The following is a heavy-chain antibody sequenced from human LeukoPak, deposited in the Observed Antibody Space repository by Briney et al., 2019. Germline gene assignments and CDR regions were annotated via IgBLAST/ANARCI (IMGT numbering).Heavy chain of an antibody. V-gene: IGHV3-48*01. D-gene: IGHD5-18*01. CDR2: ISSSSSTI. J-gene: IGHJ4*02. Sequence: GGSLRLSCAASGFTFSTYAMNWVRQAPGKGLEWVSYISSSSSTIYYADSVKGRFTISRDNAKNSLYLQVDSLRAEDTAVYFCVRAQGANTYGYAFWGQGTLVTVSS. CDR1: GFTFSTYA. CDR3: VRAQGANTYGYAF.